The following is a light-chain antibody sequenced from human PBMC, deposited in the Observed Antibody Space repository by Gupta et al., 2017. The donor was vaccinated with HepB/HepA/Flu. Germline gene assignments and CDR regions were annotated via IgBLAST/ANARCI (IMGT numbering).Light chain of an antibody. Sequence: EIVLTQSPATLSLSPGERATLSCRASQSVSNNVAWYQQKPGQAPRLLIYDTSIRATGVPARFSGSGSGTDFTRTISSLEPEDFAGYYCQQRANFGQGTRLEIK. J-gene: IGKJ5*01. CDR1: QSVSNN. V-gene: IGKV3-11*01. CDR2: DTS. CDR3: QQRAN.